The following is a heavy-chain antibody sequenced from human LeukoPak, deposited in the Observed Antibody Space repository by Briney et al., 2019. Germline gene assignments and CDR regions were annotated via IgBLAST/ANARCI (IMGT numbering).Heavy chain of an antibody. CDR3: QSVYCSGGTCYYFDS. Sequence: PGGSLRLSCAASGFTFSSYAMHWVRQAPGKGLEWVAVISYDGSNKYYADSVKGRFTISRDNSKSTLSLQMNSLRVEDTAIYYCQSVYCSGGTCYYFDSWGQGTLVTVSS. CDR1: GFTFSSYA. D-gene: IGHD2-15*01. V-gene: IGHV3-30-3*01. CDR2: ISYDGSNK. J-gene: IGHJ4*02.